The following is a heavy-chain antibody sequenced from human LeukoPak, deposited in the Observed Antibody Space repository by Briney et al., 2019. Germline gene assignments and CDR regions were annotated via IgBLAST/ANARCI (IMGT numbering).Heavy chain of an antibody. V-gene: IGHV3-7*01. CDR3: ARERALYGSGSYYQPLYYYYYMDV. J-gene: IGHJ6*03. CDR1: GFTFSSYW. D-gene: IGHD3-10*01. CDR2: IKQDGSEK. Sequence: PGGSLRLSCAASGFTFSSYWMSWVRQAPGKGLEWVANIKQDGSEKYYVDSVKGRFTISRDNAKNSLYLQMNSLRAEDTAVYYCARERALYGSGSYYQPLYYYYYMDVWGKGTTVTVSS.